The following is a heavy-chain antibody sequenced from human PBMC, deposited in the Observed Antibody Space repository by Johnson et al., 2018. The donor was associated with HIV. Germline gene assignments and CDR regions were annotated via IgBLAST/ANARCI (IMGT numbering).Heavy chain of an antibody. J-gene: IGHJ3*02. D-gene: IGHD1-1*01. CDR3: ARFPPGERDDAFDI. V-gene: IGHV3-30*02. CDR1: GFTFSSYG. Sequence: VQLVESGGGVVQPGGSLRLSCAASGFTFSSYGMHWVRQAPGKGLEWVAIIRYDGSNKYYADSVKGRFTISRDNSKNTLYLQMNSLRAEDTAVYYCARFPPGERDDAFDIWGQGTMVTVSS. CDR2: IRYDGSNK.